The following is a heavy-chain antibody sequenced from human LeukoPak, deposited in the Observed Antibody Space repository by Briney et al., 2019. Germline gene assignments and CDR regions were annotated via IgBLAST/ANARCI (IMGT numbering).Heavy chain of an antibody. CDR2: IGSSDSTT. J-gene: IGHJ6*03. D-gene: IGHD6-19*01. CDR1: GFTFSSYE. Sequence: PGGSLRLSCVASGFTFSSYEMNWVRQAPGKGLEWLSYIGSSDSTTHYADSVKGRFTISRDNAKNSLYLQMNSLRAEDTAVYYCARDGTLYSSGIYYYMDVWGKGTTVTVSS. CDR3: ARDGTLYSSGIYYYMDV. V-gene: IGHV3-48*03.